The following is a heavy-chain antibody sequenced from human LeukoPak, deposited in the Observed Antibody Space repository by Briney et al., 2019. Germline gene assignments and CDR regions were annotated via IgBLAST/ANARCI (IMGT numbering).Heavy chain of an antibody. J-gene: IGHJ4*02. V-gene: IGHV1-18*01. Sequence: ASVKVSCKASGYTFSSYGISWVRQAPGQGLEWMGWISGSNGNTNCAQKVQGRVTMTTDTSTSTAYMELRSLRSDDTAVYYCARGRAAGTFWLDYWGQGTLVTVSS. CDR3: ARGRAAGTFWLDY. D-gene: IGHD6-13*01. CDR2: ISGSNGNT. CDR1: GYTFSSYG.